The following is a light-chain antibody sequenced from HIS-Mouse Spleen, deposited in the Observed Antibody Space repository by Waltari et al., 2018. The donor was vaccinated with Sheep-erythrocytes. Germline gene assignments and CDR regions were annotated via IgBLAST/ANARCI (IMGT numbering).Light chain of an antibody. CDR3: SSYAGSNNWV. CDR1: SSDVGGYND. CDR2: EVS. V-gene: IGLV2-8*01. Sequence: QSALTQPRSVSGSPGQSVTISCTGTSSDVGGYNDVPWYQQHPGKAPKLMIYEVSKRPSGVPDRFSGSKSGNTASLTVSGLQAEDEADYYCSSYAGSNNWVFGGGTKLTVL. J-gene: IGLJ3*02.